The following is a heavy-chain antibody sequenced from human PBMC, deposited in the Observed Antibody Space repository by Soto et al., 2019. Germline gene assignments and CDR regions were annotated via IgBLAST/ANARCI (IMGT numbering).Heavy chain of an antibody. CDR3: ARSGNDYVWGSYRHYYYYGMGV. Sequence: GGSLRLSCAASGFTFSSYGMHWVRQAPGKGLEWVAVIWYDGSNKYYADSVKGRFTISRDNSKNTLYLQMNSLRAEDTAVYYCARSGNDYVWGSYRHYYYYGMGVWGQGTTVTV. J-gene: IGHJ6*02. V-gene: IGHV3-33*01. CDR2: IWYDGSNK. CDR1: GFTFSSYG. D-gene: IGHD3-16*02.